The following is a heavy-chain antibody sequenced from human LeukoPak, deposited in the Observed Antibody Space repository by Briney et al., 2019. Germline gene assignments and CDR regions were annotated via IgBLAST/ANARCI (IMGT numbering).Heavy chain of an antibody. CDR2: ISSSSSYI. Sequence: GGSLRLSCAASGFTFSSYSMNWVRQAPGKGLEWVSSISSSSSYIYYADSVKGRFTISRDNAKNSLYLQMNSLRAEDTAVYYCVRGGSSSFSFDYWGQGTLVTVSS. D-gene: IGHD6-13*01. V-gene: IGHV3-21*01. CDR1: GFTFSSYS. J-gene: IGHJ4*02. CDR3: VRGGSSSFSFDY.